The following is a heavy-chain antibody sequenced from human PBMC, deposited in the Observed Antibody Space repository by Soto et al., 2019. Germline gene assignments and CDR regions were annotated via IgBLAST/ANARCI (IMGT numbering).Heavy chain of an antibody. J-gene: IGHJ4*02. CDR1: GFTFSNAW. Sequence: GGSLRLSCAASGFTFSNAWMNWVRQAPGKGLEWVGRIKSKTDGGTTDYAAPVKGRFTISRDDSKNTLYLQMNSLKTEDTAVYYCTTEGNRNYNWNYRLPGQGDYWGQGTLVTVSS. CDR3: TTEGNRNYNWNYRLPGQGDY. D-gene: IGHD1-7*01. V-gene: IGHV3-15*07. CDR2: IKSKTDGGTT.